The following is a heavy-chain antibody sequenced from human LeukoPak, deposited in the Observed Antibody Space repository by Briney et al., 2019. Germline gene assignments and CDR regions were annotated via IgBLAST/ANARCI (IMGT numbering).Heavy chain of an antibody. CDR1: GLTVSSSY. CDR2: IYSDGGT. D-gene: IGHD6-13*01. J-gene: IGHJ4*02. V-gene: IGHV3-66*01. Sequence: QTGGSLRLSCAASGLTVSSSYMSWVRQAPGKGLEWVSVIYSDGGTYYADSVKDRFTISRDNSKNTLYLQMNSLRAEDTALYYCARESSWSFDYWSQGTLVTVSS. CDR3: ARESSWSFDY.